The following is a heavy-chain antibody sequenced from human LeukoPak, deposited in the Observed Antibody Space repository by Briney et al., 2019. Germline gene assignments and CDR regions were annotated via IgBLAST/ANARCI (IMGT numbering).Heavy chain of an antibody. Sequence: GGSLRLSCAASGFTFSNYWMHWVRQAPGQELVWVSRITSDGSITTYADSVKGRFTISRDNAKNTLYLQMNSLRAEDGAMYYCARDGSLPDYWGQGTLVTVSS. V-gene: IGHV3-74*01. CDR3: ARDGSLPDY. CDR2: ITSDGSIT. CDR1: GFTFSNYW. J-gene: IGHJ4*02. D-gene: IGHD2-15*01.